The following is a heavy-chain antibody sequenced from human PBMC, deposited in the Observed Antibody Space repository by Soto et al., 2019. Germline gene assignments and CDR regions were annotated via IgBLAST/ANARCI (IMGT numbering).Heavy chain of an antibody. CDR2: IFYSGSN. CDR1: VCSIISTTYY. CDR3: ARLKYKWNYVILEV. Sequence: PSDTLSLTCTFSVCSIISTTYYLGCIRQPPGKGLEWIGSIFYSGSNYYNPSLKSRVTISIDTSKNQFYLNLSSVTAADTAVYYCARLKYKWNYVILEVWGKGNTVTVSS. J-gene: IGHJ6*04. D-gene: IGHD1-7*01. V-gene: IGHV4-39*01.